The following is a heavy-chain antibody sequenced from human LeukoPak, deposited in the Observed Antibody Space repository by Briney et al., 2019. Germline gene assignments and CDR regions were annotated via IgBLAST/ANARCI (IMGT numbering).Heavy chain of an antibody. D-gene: IGHD6-19*01. J-gene: IGHJ4*02. V-gene: IGHV4-59*11. CDR1: GGSITSHF. CDR2: IYYSGST. Sequence: SETLSLTCTVSGGSITSHFWSWIRQPPGKGLEWIGYIYYSGSTNYNPSLKSRVTMSVDTSKNQFSLKLSSVTAADTAVYYCALMGSSAMYYFDYWGQGTLVTVSS. CDR3: ALMGSSAMYYFDY.